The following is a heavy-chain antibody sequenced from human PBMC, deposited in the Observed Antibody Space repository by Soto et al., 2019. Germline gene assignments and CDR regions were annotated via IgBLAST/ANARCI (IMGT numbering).Heavy chain of an antibody. D-gene: IGHD3-22*01. J-gene: IGHJ6*02. Sequence: GEYLKISCKGSGYSCTNDWISWVRQMPGKGLEWMGRIDPSDSYTNYSPSFQGHVTISADKSISTVYLRWSSLKASDTAMYYCATHIDSSGHYYYGMDVRGQGTTVTVSS. CDR2: IDPSDSYT. CDR3: ATHIDSSGHYYYGMDV. V-gene: IGHV5-10-1*01. CDR1: GYSCTNDW.